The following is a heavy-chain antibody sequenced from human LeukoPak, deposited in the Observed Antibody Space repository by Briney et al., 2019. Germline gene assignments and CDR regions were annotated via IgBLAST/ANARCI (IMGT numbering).Heavy chain of an antibody. J-gene: IGHJ4*02. CDR3: ARDGGSGWYKDYFDY. V-gene: IGHV3-20*04. CDR2: INWNGGST. D-gene: IGHD6-19*01. Sequence: GGSLRLSCAASGFTFDDYGMSWVRQAPGKGLEWVSGINWNGGSTGYADSVKGRFTISRDNAKNSLYLQMNSLRAEDTALYYCARDGGSGWYKDYFDYWGQGTLVTVSS. CDR1: GFTFDDYG.